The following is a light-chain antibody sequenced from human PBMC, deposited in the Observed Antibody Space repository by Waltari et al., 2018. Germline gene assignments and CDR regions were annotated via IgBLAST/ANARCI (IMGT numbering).Light chain of an antibody. CDR1: SGPPSSPPS. J-gene: IGLJ3*02. CDR3: LLYMGSGIWV. V-gene: IGLV8-61*01. Sequence: QTLVTQQPSLSVFSGGTVTLTCALSSGPPSSPPSPRWYQQSPGQTPRTLVYKANIRSSGVPDRFSGSVLGNKAVLIITGAQAEDESTYYCLLYMGSGIWVFGGGTKLTVL. CDR2: KAN.